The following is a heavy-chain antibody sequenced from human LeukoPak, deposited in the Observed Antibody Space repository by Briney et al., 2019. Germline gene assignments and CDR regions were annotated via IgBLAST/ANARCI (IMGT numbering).Heavy chain of an antibody. CDR1: GGSTTITNYY. D-gene: IGHD3-22*01. V-gene: IGHV4-39*07. Sequence: SETLSLTCTVSGGSTTITNYYWGWIRQPPGKGLEWVGNIYHDGSTYYNPSLKNRVSISVDTSKNQFSLKLTSVTAADTAVYYCARGWYDSSGYHFDYWGQGTLVTVSS. CDR3: ARGWYDSSGYHFDY. CDR2: IYHDGST. J-gene: IGHJ4*02.